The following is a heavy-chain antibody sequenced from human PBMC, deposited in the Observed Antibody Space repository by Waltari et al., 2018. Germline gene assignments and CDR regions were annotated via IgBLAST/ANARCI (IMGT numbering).Heavy chain of an antibody. D-gene: IGHD5-18*01. CDR3: ARVTGQLWSTADY. CDR2: IYYSGST. J-gene: IGHJ4*02. CDR1: GGSISSYY. V-gene: IGHV4-59*01. Sequence: QVQLQESGPGLVKPSETLSLTCTVSGGSISSYYWSWIRQPPGKGLEWIGYIYYSGSTNYNPSLKSRVTISVDTSKNQFSLKLSSVTAADTAVYYCARVTGQLWSTADYWGQGTLGTVSS.